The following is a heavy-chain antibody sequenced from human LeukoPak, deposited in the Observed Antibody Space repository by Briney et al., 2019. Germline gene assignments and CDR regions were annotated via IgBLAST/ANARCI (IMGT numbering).Heavy chain of an antibody. CDR3: ATEGYYDSSGYYTDY. Sequence: ASVKVSCKVSGYTLTELYMHWVRQAPGKGFEWMGRYDPEKGETIYAQKFQGRVTMTEDTSTDTAYMELSSLRSEDTAVYYCATEGYYDSSGYYTDYWGQGTLVTVSS. CDR2: YDPEKGET. V-gene: IGHV1-24*01. D-gene: IGHD3-22*01. CDR1: GYTLTELY. J-gene: IGHJ4*02.